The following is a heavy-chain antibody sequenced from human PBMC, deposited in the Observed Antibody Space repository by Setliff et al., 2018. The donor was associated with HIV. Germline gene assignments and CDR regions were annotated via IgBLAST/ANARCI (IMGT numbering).Heavy chain of an antibody. CDR1: GFTFSTYS. CDR2: ISGSGGST. D-gene: IGHD2-15*01. CDR3: AKNIAGVCYSGLDY. Sequence: LRLSCAASGFTFSTYSMNWVRQAPGKGLEWVSGISGSGGSTYYVDSVKGRFTMSRDNSKNTLYMQMNSLGAADTAVYYCAKNIAGVCYSGLDYWGQGALVTVSA. V-gene: IGHV3-23*01. J-gene: IGHJ4*02.